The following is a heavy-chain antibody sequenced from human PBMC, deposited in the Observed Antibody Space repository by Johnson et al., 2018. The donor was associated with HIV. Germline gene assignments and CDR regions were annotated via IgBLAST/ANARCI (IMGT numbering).Heavy chain of an antibody. D-gene: IGHD4-17*01. CDR1: GFTFSSYA. CDR3: ATLTVRSRAFDI. V-gene: IGHV3-13*01. J-gene: IGHJ3*02. CDR2: IGTAGDTT. Sequence: RLSCAASGFTFSSYAMHWVRQTTGKGLEWVSAIGTAGDTTTYADSVKGRFTVSRDNAKRSLYLQLNSLRDDDTALYYCATLTVRSRAFDIWGQGTLVTVSS.